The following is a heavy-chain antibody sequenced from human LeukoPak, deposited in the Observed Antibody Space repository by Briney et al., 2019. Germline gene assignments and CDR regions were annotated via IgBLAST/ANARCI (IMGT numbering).Heavy chain of an antibody. CDR3: AKIVLDGWYFDY. V-gene: IGHV3-23*01. J-gene: IGHJ4*02. CDR1: GFTFSSYA. D-gene: IGHD3-3*01. CDR2: ISGSGGST. Sequence: GGSLRLSCAASGFTFSSYAMSWVRQAPGKGLEWVSAISGSGGSTYYADSVKGRFTISGDNSKNTLYLQMNSLRAEDTAVYYCAKIVLDGWYFDYWGQGTLVTVSS.